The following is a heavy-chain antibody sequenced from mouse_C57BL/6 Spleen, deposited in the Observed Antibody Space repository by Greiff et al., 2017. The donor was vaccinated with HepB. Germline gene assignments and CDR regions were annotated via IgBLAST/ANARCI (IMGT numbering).Heavy chain of an antibody. D-gene: IGHD3-1*01. V-gene: IGHV5-6*01. J-gene: IGHJ4*01. CDR1: GFTFSSYG. Sequence: EVHLVESGGDLVKPGGSLKLSCAASGFTFSSYGMSWVRQTPDKRLEWVATISSGGSYTYYPDSVKGRFTISRDNAKNTLYLQMSSLKSEDTAMYYCASILALYAMDYWGQGTSVTVSS. CDR2: ISSGGSYT. CDR3: ASILALYAMDY.